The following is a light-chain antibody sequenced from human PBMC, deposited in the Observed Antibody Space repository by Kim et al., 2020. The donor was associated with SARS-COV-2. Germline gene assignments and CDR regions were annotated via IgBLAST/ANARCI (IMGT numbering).Light chain of an antibody. CDR1: QSVSSY. J-gene: IGKJ4*01. CDR2: DAS. CDR3: QQRSNWPLT. Sequence: ELVLTQSPATLSLSPGERATLSCRASQSVSSYLAWYQQKPGQAPRLLIYDASNRATGIPARFSGSGSGTDFTLTIGSLEPEDFAVYYCQQRSNWPLTFGGGTKLDIK. V-gene: IGKV3-11*01.